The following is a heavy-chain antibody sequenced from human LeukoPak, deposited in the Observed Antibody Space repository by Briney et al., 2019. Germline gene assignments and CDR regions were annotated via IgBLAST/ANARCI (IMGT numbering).Heavy chain of an antibody. Sequence: SVKVSCKASGGTSNSHAISWVRQAPGQGLEWMGRIIPNLGTTNRAQNFQDRVTLTADKSTNTAYKELTSLTSDDTAVYYCATTNDGGGYQWGDFFDFWGQGTLVTVSS. CDR3: ATTNDGGGYQWGDFFDF. V-gene: IGHV1-69*04. CDR2: IIPNLGTT. D-gene: IGHD3-22*01. J-gene: IGHJ4*02. CDR1: GGTSNSHA.